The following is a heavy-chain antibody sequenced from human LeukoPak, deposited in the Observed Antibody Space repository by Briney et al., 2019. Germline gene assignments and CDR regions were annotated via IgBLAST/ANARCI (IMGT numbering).Heavy chain of an antibody. CDR3: AKDCYSSTCLDF. CDR1: GFTFSDSA. D-gene: IGHD6-13*01. Sequence: GGSLRLSCAASGFTFSDSAMDWVRQAPGKGLEWVSLISHSGANTFYADSVKGRFTVSRDNSKNTMYLQMNSLRAEDTAVYYCAKDCYSSTCLDFWGQGTLVTVSS. CDR2: ISHSGANT. V-gene: IGHV3-23*01. J-gene: IGHJ4*02.